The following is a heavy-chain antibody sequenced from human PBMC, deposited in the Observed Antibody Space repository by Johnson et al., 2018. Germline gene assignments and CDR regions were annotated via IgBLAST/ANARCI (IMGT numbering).Heavy chain of an antibody. D-gene: IGHD6-6*01. Sequence: QVQLVQSGGGVVQPGRSLTLSCVDSGFTFSRYGMHCVRQAPGKGLEWVAVISYDGSNKEYGDSVKGRFTISRDNSKNTLYLQMNNVRAEDTAVYYCAKCRAALDTDFYPGMDVWGQGTTVTVSS. CDR3: AKCRAALDTDFYPGMDV. J-gene: IGHJ6*02. CDR2: ISYDGSNK. V-gene: IGHV3-30*18. CDR1: GFTFSRYG.